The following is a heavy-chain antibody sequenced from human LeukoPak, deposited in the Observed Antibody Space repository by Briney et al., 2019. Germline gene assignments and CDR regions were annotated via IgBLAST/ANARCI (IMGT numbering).Heavy chain of an antibody. V-gene: IGHV1-18*01. CDR2: ISAYNGNT. CDR3: ARGQYSSSWWDFDY. J-gene: IGHJ4*02. CDR1: GYTFTSYG. Sequence: ASVKVSCKASGYTFTSYGISWVRQAPGQRLEWMRWISAYNGNTNYAQKLQGRVTMTTDTSTSTAYMELRSLRSDDTAVYYCARGQYSSSWWDFDYWGQGTLVTVSS. D-gene: IGHD6-13*01.